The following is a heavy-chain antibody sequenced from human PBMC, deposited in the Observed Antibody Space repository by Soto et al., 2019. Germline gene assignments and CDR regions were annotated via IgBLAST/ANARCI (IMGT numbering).Heavy chain of an antibody. D-gene: IGHD3-16*02. CDR2: ISGSAGT. CDR3: AKEKDYDFNWGSDRFTSHY. CDR1: VFTFRTYA. J-gene: IGHJ4*02. Sequence: WGSLRLSCTASVFTFRTYAMTWLRQAPGKGLEWVSAISGSAGTFYATSVKGRFTISRDNSRSTVYLQMHSLRAEDSAIYYCAKEKDYDFNWGSDRFTSHYWGRGTLVTVSS. V-gene: IGHV3-23*01.